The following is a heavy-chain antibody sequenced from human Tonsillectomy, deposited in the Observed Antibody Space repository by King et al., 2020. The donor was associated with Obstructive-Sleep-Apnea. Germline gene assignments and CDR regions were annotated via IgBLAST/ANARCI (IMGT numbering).Heavy chain of an antibody. CDR1: GFTFSKYG. CDR2: ISFDGSDK. CDR3: GGYNWFDP. J-gene: IGHJ5*02. D-gene: IGHD6-13*01. Sequence: QLVQSGGGVVQPGRSLRLSCAASGFTFSKYGMHWVPQASGEGLEWVAIISFDGSDKYYADSLKGRFTISSDNSKSTLYLQMNSLRPEDTAVYYCGGYNWFDPWGQGTLVTVSS. V-gene: IGHV3-30*03.